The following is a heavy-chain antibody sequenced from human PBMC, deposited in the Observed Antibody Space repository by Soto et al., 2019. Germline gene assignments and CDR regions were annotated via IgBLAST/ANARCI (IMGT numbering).Heavy chain of an antibody. CDR3: ARSSGWRHVVGYKYGLDV. D-gene: IGHD5-18*01. Sequence: QVQLVESGGGLVKPGGSLRLSCTGSGCILSDYMTWIRQAPGKGLEWVSYISGSGAYTKYADSVRGRFTISRDNAKNSLWLQINSLRAEDTAVYYCARSSGWRHVVGYKYGLDVWGQGTTVIVSS. V-gene: IGHV3-11*06. CDR1: GCILSDY. J-gene: IGHJ6*02. CDR2: ISGSGAYT.